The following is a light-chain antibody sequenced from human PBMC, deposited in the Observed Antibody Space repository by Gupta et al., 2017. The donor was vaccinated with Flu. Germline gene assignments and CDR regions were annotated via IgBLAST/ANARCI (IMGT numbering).Light chain of an antibody. V-gene: IGLV1-40*01. Sequence: SVLTQPPSVSGAPGQRVTISCTGSSSNIEAGYDVHCYQQHPGTAPKLLIYGNRNRRSGVPDHFSGSKSGTSTALAITGLQAEDEADYYCQSYDSSRSGFWVFGGGTKLTVL. CDR3: QSYDSSRSGFWV. CDR2: GNR. CDR1: SSNIEAGYD. J-gene: IGLJ3*02.